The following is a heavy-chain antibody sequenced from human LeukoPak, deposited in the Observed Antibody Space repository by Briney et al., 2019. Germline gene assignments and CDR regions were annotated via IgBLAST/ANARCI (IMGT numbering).Heavy chain of an antibody. J-gene: IGHJ4*02. Sequence: ASVTLSCKASGYTFTIYYMHWVRHAPGQGLEWMGIINPSGGSTSYAQKFQGRVTMTRDTSTSTVYMELSSLRSEDTAVYYCARVAVYYDIVTGYGYWGQGTLVTVSS. CDR2: INPSGGST. D-gene: IGHD3-9*01. V-gene: IGHV1-46*01. CDR1: GYTFTIYY. CDR3: ARVAVYYDIVTGYGY.